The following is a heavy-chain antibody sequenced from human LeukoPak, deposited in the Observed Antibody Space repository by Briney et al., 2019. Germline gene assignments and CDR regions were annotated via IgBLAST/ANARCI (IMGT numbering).Heavy chain of an antibody. D-gene: IGHD5-12*01. CDR3: ARGERYSGYGSIDY. Sequence: SETLSLTCTVSGYSISSGYYWGWIRQPPGKGLEWIGSIYHSGSTYYNPSLKSRVTISVDTSKNQFSLKLSSVTAADTAVYYCARGERYSGYGSIDYWGQGTLSPSPQ. CDR1: GYSISSGYY. V-gene: IGHV4-38-2*02. CDR2: IYHSGST. J-gene: IGHJ4*02.